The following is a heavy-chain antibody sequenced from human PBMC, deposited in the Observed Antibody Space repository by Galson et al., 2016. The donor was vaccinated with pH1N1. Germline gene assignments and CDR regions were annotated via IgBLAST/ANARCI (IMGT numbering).Heavy chain of an antibody. CDR2: IIAIFGTT. V-gene: IGHV1-69*05. CDR1: GGIFRSNG. D-gene: IGHD1-14*01. J-gene: IGHJ4*02. Sequence: SVKVSCKASGGIFRSNGISWVRQAPGQGLEWMGVIIAIFGTTNYVQKFQGRVTITTDESTSTAYMALRSRSSDDTAVYYCARDVGYRNRIGFDYWGQGTLVTVSS. CDR3: ARDVGYRNRIGFDY.